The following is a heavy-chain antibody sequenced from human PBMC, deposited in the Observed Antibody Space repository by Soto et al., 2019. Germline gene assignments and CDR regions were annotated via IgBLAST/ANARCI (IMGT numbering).Heavy chain of an antibody. D-gene: IGHD2-2*02. CDR1: GGSISRSADY. J-gene: IGHJ4*02. CDR2: ISHSGST. CDR3: AREYTYGSNFFDC. V-gene: IGHV4-31*03. Sequence: QVQLQESGPGLVKPSQTLSLTCTVSGGSISRSADYWSWIRQHPGKGLEWIGYISHSGSTYYNPSLKRRVIISVDTSKNQSSLSLTSVTAADPAVYYCAREYTYGSNFFDCWGQGARVTVSS.